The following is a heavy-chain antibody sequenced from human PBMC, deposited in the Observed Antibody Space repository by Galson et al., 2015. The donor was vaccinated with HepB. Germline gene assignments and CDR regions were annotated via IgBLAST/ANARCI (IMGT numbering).Heavy chain of an antibody. CDR1: GSTFTSYG. Sequence: SVKVSCKASGSTFTSYGISWVRQAPGQGLEWMGWISAYNGNTNYAQKLQGRVTMTTDTSTSTAYMELRSLRSDDTAVYYCARGPFCGGDCYGDYYYGMDVWGQGTTVTVSS. CDR3: ARGPFCGGDCYGDYYYGMDV. CDR2: ISAYNGNT. V-gene: IGHV1-18*04. J-gene: IGHJ6*02. D-gene: IGHD2-21*02.